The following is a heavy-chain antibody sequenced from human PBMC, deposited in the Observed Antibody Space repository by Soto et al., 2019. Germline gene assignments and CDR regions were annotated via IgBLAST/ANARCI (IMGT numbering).Heavy chain of an antibody. CDR1: GFSFSSFA. J-gene: IGHJ4*02. D-gene: IGHD1-1*01. CDR3: AKESEPTGIPFFAY. CDR2: INGRGDAT. V-gene: IGHV3-23*01. Sequence: EVHLLESGGGLVQPGGSLRLPCAASGFSFSSFAMSWVRQSPGTGLEWVSGINGRGDATYYADSVRGRFTISRDNSKNTLYLQMDSLRAEDTAVYYCAKESEPTGIPFFAYWGQGTLVTVSS.